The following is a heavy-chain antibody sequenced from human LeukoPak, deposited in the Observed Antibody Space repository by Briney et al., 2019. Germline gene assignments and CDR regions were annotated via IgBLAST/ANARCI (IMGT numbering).Heavy chain of an antibody. CDR1: GVSFSGYY. CDR3: ARGLGYGGNSVSFDY. V-gene: IGHV4-34*01. Sequence: PSETLSLTCAVYGVSFSGYYWSWIRQPPGKGLEWIGEINHSGSTNYNPSLKSRVTISVDTSKNQFSLKLSSVTAADTAVYYCARGLGYGGNSVSFDYWGQGTLVTVSS. CDR2: INHSGST. J-gene: IGHJ4*02. D-gene: IGHD4-23*01.